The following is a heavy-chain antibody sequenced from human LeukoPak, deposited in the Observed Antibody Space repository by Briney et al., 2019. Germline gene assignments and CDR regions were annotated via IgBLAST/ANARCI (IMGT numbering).Heavy chain of an antibody. CDR3: ARAFKVPSWYFDL. Sequence: PGGSLRLSCAASGFTFSGYYMSWIRQAPGKGLDWVSYISSSGRSIYYTDSVKGRFTISRDNAKNSVYLQMNSLRAEDTAVYYCARAFKVPSWYFDLWGRGTLVTVSS. J-gene: IGHJ2*01. V-gene: IGHV3-11*01. CDR2: ISSSGRSI. CDR1: GFTFSGYY.